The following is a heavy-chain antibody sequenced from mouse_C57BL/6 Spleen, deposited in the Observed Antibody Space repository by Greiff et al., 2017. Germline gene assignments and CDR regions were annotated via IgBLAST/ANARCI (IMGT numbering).Heavy chain of an antibody. Sequence: QVQLQQSDAELVKPGASVTISCKVSGYTFTDHTIHWMKQRPEQGLEWIGYIYPRDGSTKYNEKFKGKATLTADKSSSTAYMQLNSLTSEDSAVYCCARGAYYYGSGGYFDVWGTGTTVTVSS. CDR3: ARGAYYYGSGGYFDV. D-gene: IGHD1-1*01. CDR1: GYTFTDHT. CDR2: IYPRDGST. J-gene: IGHJ1*03. V-gene: IGHV1-78*01.